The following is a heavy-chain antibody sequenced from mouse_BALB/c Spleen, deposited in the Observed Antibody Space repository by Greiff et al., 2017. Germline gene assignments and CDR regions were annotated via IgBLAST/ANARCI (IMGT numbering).Heavy chain of an antibody. CDR2: ISSGGSYT. D-gene: IGHD1-1*01. Sequence: EVKLMESGGDLVKPGGSLKLSCAASGFTFSSYGMSWVRQTPDKRLEWVATISSGGSYTYYPDSVKGRFTISRDNAKNTLYLQMSSLKSEDTAMYYCARPGTTVVAYFDYWGQGTTLTGSS. J-gene: IGHJ2*01. CDR3: ARPGTTVVAYFDY. CDR1: GFTFSSYG. V-gene: IGHV5-6*01.